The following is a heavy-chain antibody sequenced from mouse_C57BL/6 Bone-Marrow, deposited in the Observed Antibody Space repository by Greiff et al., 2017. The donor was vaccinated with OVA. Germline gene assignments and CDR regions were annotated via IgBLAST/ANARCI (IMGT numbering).Heavy chain of an antibody. V-gene: IGHV10-1*01. J-gene: IGHJ2*01. CDR3: VREDVHFDY. CDR2: IRSKSNNYAT. Sequence: EVQLQESGGGLVQPKGSLKLSCAASGFSFNTYAMNWVRQAPGKGLEWVARIRSKSNNYATYYADSVKDRFTISRDDSESMLYLQMNNLKTEDTAMYYCVREDVHFDYWGQGTTLTVSS. CDR1: GFSFNTYA.